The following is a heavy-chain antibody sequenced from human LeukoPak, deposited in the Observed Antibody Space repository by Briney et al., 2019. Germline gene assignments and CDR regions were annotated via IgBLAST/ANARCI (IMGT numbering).Heavy chain of an antibody. D-gene: IGHD4-17*01. CDR2: VSDDGGNK. Sequence: PGGSLRLSCAASGFTFSNYGMHWVRQAPGKGLEWVAVVSDDGGNKYYVDSVKGRFTISRDNSKNTLYLQMNSLRTEDTAVYYCAKAETVTQRGYFDYWGQGTLVTVSS. J-gene: IGHJ4*02. V-gene: IGHV3-30*18. CDR3: AKAETVTQRGYFDY. CDR1: GFTFSNYG.